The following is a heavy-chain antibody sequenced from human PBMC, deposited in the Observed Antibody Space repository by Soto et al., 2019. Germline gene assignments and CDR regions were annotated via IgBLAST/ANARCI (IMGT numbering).Heavy chain of an antibody. CDR2: ISAYNGNT. CDR3: ARIKQLVGYDWFDP. V-gene: IGHV1-18*01. J-gene: IGHJ5*02. CDR1: GYTLTSYG. D-gene: IGHD6-6*01. Sequence: ASVKVSCKASGYTLTSYGISWVRQAPGQGLEWMGWISAYNGNTNYAQKLQGRVTMTTDTSTSTAYMELRSLRSDDTAVYYCARIKQLVGYDWFDPWGQGTLVTVSS.